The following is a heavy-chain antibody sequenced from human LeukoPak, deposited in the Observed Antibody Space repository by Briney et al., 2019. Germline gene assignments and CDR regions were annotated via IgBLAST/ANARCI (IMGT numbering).Heavy chain of an antibody. D-gene: IGHD5-18*01. V-gene: IGHV1-69*13. CDR2: IIPIFGTA. Sequence: ASVKVSCKASGGTFSGYAISWVRQAPGQGLEWMGGIIPIFGTANYAQKFQGRVTITADESTSTAYMELSSLRSEDTAVYYCVAMVIGWYAYWGQGTLVTVSS. J-gene: IGHJ4*02. CDR1: GGTFSGYA. CDR3: VAMVIGWYAY.